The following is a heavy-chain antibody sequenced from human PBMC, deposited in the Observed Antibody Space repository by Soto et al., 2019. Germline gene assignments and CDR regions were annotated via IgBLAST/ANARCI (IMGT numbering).Heavy chain of an antibody. CDR2: IIPIFGTA. D-gene: IGHD2-15*01. V-gene: IGHV1-69*13. J-gene: IGHJ6*02. CDR1: VGTFSSYA. Sequence: AAVQGSCEPSVGTFSSYAISWGRQHPGHGLDWMGGIIPIFGTANYAQKFQGRVTITADESTSTAYMELSSLRSEDTAVYYCARGLVYCSGGSCYSSYYYGMDVWGQGTTGTV. CDR3: ARGLVYCSGGSCYSSYYYGMDV.